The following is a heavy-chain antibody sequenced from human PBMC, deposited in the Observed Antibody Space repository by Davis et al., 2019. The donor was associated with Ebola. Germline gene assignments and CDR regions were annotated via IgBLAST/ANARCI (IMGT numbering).Heavy chain of an antibody. D-gene: IGHD5-18*01. CDR2: IYNGGNT. V-gene: IGHV3-53*01. CDR1: GIAVSTNY. Sequence: GGSLRLSCAASGIAVSTNYMGWVRQAPGKGLEWVSDIYNGGNTHYADSVKGRFTISRDSSKNTLYLQMNSLRAEDTAVYYCVKRSGYSYNYVLDYWGQGTPVTVSS. CDR3: VKRSGYSYNYVLDY. J-gene: IGHJ4*02.